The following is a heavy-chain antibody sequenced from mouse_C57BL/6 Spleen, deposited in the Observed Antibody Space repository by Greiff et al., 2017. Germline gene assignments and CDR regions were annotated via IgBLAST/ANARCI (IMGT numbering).Heavy chain of an antibody. J-gene: IGHJ2*01. CDR3: ARSLNYGSPYYFDY. V-gene: IGHV1-26*01. CDR2: INPNNGGT. CDR1: GYTFTDYY. D-gene: IGHD1-1*01. Sequence: VQLQQSGPELVKPGASVKISCKASGYTFTDYYMNWVKQSHGKSLEWIGDINPNNGGTSYNQKFKGKATLTVDKSSSTAYMELRSLTSEDSAVYYCARSLNYGSPYYFDYWGQGTTLTVSS.